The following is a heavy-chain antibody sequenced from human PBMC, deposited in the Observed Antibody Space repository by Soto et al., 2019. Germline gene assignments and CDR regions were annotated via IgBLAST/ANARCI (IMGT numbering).Heavy chain of an antibody. D-gene: IGHD2-2*01. CDR1: GFTFSDYG. CDR2: TWYDGSNK. V-gene: IGHV3-30*02. J-gene: IGHJ6*02. CDR3: AKDRIVLVPAATGYYGMDV. Sequence: GGSLRLSCAVSGFTFSDYGMHWVRQAPGKGLEWVAVTWYDGSNKYYADSVKGRFTISRDNSKNTLYLQMNSLRAEDTAVYYCAKDRIVLVPAATGYYGMDVWGQGTTVTVSS.